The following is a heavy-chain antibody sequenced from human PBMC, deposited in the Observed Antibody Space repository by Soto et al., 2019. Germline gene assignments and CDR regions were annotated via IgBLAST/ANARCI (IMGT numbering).Heavy chain of an antibody. CDR3: ATRVARWGSGNYYYGMDV. J-gene: IGHJ6*02. CDR1: GFTFSSYT. CDR2: ISGSGGST. V-gene: IGHV3-23*01. D-gene: IGHD3-10*01. Sequence: EVQLLESGGGLVQPGGSLRLSCAASGFTFSSYTMSWVRQAPGKGLEWVSGISGSGGSTYYADSVKGRFTISRDNSKNALCLQMNSLRAEDAAVSYWATRVARWGSGNYYYGMDVWGQGTTVTVSS.